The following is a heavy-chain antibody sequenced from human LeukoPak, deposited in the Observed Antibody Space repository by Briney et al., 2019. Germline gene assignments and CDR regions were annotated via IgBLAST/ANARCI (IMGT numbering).Heavy chain of an antibody. J-gene: IGHJ6*02. Sequence: PGGPLRLSCAASGFTFSSYWMSWVRQAPGKGLEWVTNIKQDGSEKYYVDSVKGRFTISRDNAKNPLYLQMNSLRAEDTAVYYCARDSGNIDSSSWSYYYYGMDVWGQGTTVTVSS. CDR3: ARDSGNIDSSSWSYYYYGMDV. CDR2: IKQDGSEK. D-gene: IGHD6-13*01. CDR1: GFTFSSYW. V-gene: IGHV3-7*01.